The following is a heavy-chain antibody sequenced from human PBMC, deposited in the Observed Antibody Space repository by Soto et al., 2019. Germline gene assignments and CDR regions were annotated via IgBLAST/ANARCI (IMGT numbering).Heavy chain of an antibody. J-gene: IGHJ3*02. CDR2: ISGSGGST. V-gene: IGHV3-23*01. CDR3: AKDNIVVVVAATPNDAFDI. D-gene: IGHD2-15*01. Sequence: GGSLRLSCAASGFTFSSYAMSWVRQAPGKGLEWVSAISGSGGSTYYADSVKGRFTISRDNSKNTLYLQMNSLRAEDTAVYYCAKDNIVVVVAATPNDAFDIWGQATMVSVS. CDR1: GFTFSSYA.